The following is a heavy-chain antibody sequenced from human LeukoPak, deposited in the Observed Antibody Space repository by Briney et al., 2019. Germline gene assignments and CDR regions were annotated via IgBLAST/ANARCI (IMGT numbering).Heavy chain of an antibody. CDR1: GASISSDF. V-gene: IGHV4-4*07. CDR3: AREGGSSRNFDY. Sequence: SETLSLTCNVSGASISSDFWSWIRQPAGKGLEWVGRIFSSGIISYNPSLKSRLTMSVDTAKNQFSLNLSSVTAADTAVYYCAREGGSSRNFDYWGQGTLVTVSS. D-gene: IGHD6-13*01. CDR2: IFSSGII. J-gene: IGHJ4*02.